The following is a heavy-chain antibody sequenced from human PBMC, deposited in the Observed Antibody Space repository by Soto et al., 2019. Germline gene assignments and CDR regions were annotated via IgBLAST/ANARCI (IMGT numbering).Heavy chain of an antibody. J-gene: IGHJ4*01. Sequence: QVQLVESGGGLVKPGGSLRLSCASSGFTFSDYYMSWIRQAPGKGLEWVPYISAGGSDIYYGDSVKGRFTVSRDNTKKSLYVQMSSLRADDTAIYYCASLPQGYSDRSGRLVDYWGHGTLVTVSS. CDR2: ISAGGSDI. V-gene: IGHV3-11*01. CDR3: ASLPQGYSDRSGRLVDY. CDR1: GFTFSDYY. D-gene: IGHD3-22*01.